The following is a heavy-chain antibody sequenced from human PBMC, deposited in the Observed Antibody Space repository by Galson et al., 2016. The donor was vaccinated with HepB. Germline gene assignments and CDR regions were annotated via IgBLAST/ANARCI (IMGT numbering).Heavy chain of an antibody. CDR2: ISRGSGYI. CDR3: CVDTAMDYVFDY. Sequence: SLRLSCAASGFTFSETYMTWIRQAPGKGLEWVSSISRGSGYIYYADSVKGRFTISRDNAKNSLYLQMNSLRAEDTAVYYCCVDTAMDYVFDYWGQGTLVTVSS. V-gene: IGHV3-11*06. J-gene: IGHJ4*02. D-gene: IGHD5-18*01. CDR1: GFTFSETY.